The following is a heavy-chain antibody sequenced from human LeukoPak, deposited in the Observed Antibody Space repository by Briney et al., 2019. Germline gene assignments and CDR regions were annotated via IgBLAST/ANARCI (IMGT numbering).Heavy chain of an antibody. CDR2: IYYSGST. Sequence: SETLSLTCTVSGGSVSSGSYYWSWIRQPPGKGLEWIGYIYYSGSTNYNPSLKSRVTISVDTSKNQFSLKLSSVTAADTAVYYCVGPGSRSGYDYGYWGQGTLVTVSS. CDR1: GGSVSSGSYY. J-gene: IGHJ4*02. D-gene: IGHD5-12*01. V-gene: IGHV4-61*01. CDR3: VGPGSRSGYDYGY.